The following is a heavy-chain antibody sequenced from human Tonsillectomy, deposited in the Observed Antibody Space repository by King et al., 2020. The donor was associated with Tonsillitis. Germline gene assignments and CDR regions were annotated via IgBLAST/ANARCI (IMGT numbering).Heavy chain of an antibody. Sequence: VQLVQSGGGLVQPGGSLRLSCAASGFTFSSYSMNWVRQAPGKGLEWVSYISSSSSTIYYADSVKGRFTISRDNAKNSLYLQMNSLRAEDTAVYYCATYDILTGWDAFDIWGQGTMVTVSS. CDR1: GFTFSSYS. CDR2: ISSSSSTI. CDR3: ATYDILTGWDAFDI. J-gene: IGHJ3*02. D-gene: IGHD3-9*01. V-gene: IGHV3-48*01.